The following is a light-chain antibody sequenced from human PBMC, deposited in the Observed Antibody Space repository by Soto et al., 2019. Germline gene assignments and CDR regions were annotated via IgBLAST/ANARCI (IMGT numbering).Light chain of an antibody. CDR3: QQSYSTLWT. Sequence: DIQMTQSPSSLCASVGDRVTITCRASQSISSYLNWYQQKPGKAPKLLIYAASSLQSGVPSRFSGSGSGTDFTLTISSLQPEDVATYYCQQSYSTLWTFGQGTKLEIK. CDR1: QSISSY. CDR2: AAS. V-gene: IGKV1-39*01. J-gene: IGKJ2*02.